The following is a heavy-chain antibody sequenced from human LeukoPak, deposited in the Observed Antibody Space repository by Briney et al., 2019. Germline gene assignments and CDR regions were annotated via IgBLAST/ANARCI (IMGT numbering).Heavy chain of an antibody. CDR2: IKTKTDGGTI. D-gene: IGHD6-6*01. CDR1: GFTFSDAW. V-gene: IGHV3-15*01. CDR3: TTYGSAIGARGVNDQ. Sequence: GGSLRLSCAASGFTFSDAWMSWVRQAPGKGLEWVGRIKTKTDGGTIEYAAPVKGRFTISRDDSKSTLFLQMSSLKSEATAIYYPTTYGSAIGARGVNDQWGQGTLVTVSS. J-gene: IGHJ4*02.